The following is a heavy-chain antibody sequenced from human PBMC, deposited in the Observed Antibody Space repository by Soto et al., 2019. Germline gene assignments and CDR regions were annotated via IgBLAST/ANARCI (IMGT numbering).Heavy chain of an antibody. CDR3: TTVGYPARTIFGVVIIPVDY. CDR2: IKSKTDGGTT. D-gene: IGHD3-3*01. Sequence: NPGGSLRLSCAASGFTFSNAWMSWVRQAPGKGLEWVGRIKSKTDGGTTDYAAPVKGRFTISRDDSKNTLYLQMNSLKTEDTAVYYCTTVGYPARTIFGVVIIPVDYWGQGTLVTVSS. J-gene: IGHJ4*02. V-gene: IGHV3-15*01. CDR1: GFTFSNAW.